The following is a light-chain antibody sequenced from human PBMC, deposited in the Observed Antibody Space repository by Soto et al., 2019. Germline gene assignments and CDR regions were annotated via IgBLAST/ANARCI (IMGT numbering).Light chain of an antibody. Sequence: QSVLTQPPSVSAAPGQKVTISCSGSSSNIGNNYVSWNQQLPGTAPKLLIYENNKRPSGIPDRFSGSKSGTSATLGITGLQTGDEADYYCGTWDSSLSAYVFGTGTKVTVL. V-gene: IGLV1-51*02. CDR1: SSNIGNNY. J-gene: IGLJ1*01. CDR3: GTWDSSLSAYV. CDR2: ENN.